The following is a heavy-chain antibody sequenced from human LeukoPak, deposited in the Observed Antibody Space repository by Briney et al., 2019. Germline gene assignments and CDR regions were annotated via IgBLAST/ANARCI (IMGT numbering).Heavy chain of an antibody. J-gene: IGHJ4*02. V-gene: IGHV4-34*01. CDR2: INHSGST. Sequence: SETLSLTCAVYGGSFSGYYWSWIRQPPGKGLEWIGEINHSGSTNYNPSLKSRVTISVDTSKNQFSLKLSSVTAADTAVYYCARGDYGDTSFDYWGQGTLVTVSS. CDR1: GGSFSGYY. D-gene: IGHD4-17*01. CDR3: ARGDYGDTSFDY.